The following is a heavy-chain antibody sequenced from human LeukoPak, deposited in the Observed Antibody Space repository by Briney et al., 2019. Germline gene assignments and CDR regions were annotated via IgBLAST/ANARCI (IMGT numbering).Heavy chain of an antibody. Sequence: GGSLRLSCAASGFTFSSYWMRWVRQAPGKGLVWVSRINSDGSSTSYADSVKGRFTISRDNAKDTLYLQMNSLRAEDTAVYYCARVRDDNNPSLFDYWGQGTLVTVSS. V-gene: IGHV3-74*01. CDR2: INSDGSST. CDR1: GFTFSSYW. J-gene: IGHJ4*02. D-gene: IGHD5-24*01. CDR3: ARVRDDNNPSLFDY.